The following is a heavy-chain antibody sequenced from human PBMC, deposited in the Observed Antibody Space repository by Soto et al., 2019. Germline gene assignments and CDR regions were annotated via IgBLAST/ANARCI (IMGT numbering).Heavy chain of an antibody. Sequence: EVQLVESGGGLVQPGGSLRLSCAISGITFSDHDIDWARQAAGQGLEWLGRSRTRADNYATDYAPSVKGRFTFSRDDSKCSLSLQMRSLKTGDTAMYYCFLLVRGIINYWGQGTLVTVSS. CDR3: FLLVRGIINY. J-gene: IGHJ4*02. CDR1: GITFSDHD. CDR2: SRTRADNYAT. D-gene: IGHD3-10*01. V-gene: IGHV3-72*01.